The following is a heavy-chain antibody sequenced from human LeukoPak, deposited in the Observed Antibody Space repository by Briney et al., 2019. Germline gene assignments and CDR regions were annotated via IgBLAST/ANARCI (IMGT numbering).Heavy chain of an antibody. CDR3: ATVGYSYVGPRTPSAHRRTGAFDI. CDR1: GGSFSGYY. J-gene: IGHJ3*02. D-gene: IGHD5-18*01. Sequence: PSETLSLTCAVYGGSFSGYYWSWIRQPPGKGLEWIGEINHSGSTNYNPSLKSRVTISVDTSKNQFSLTLSSVTAADTAVYYCATVGYSYVGPRTPSAHRRTGAFDIWGQGTMVTVSS. CDR2: INHSGST. V-gene: IGHV4-34*01.